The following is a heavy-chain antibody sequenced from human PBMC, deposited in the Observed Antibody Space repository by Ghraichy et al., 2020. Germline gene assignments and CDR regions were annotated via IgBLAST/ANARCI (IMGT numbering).Heavy chain of an antibody. CDR1: GDSLSDYY. D-gene: IGHD2-2*01. CDR3: ARDTVASPRAYNGMDV. V-gene: IGHV4-59*13. CDR2: IHSSGMT. Sequence: SETLSLTCTVSGDSLSDYYWSWIRQPPGKGLEWIAYIHSSGMTNYNSSLKSRVTISVDTSKNQFSLKVRSVTAADTAVYYCARDTVASPRAYNGMDVWGQGTTVTVSS. J-gene: IGHJ6*02.